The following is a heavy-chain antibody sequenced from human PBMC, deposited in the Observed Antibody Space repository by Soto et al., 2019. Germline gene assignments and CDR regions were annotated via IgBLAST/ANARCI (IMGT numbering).Heavy chain of an antibody. Sequence: GGSLRLSCAASGFTFSSYGMHWFRQAPGKGLEWVAVISYDGSNKYYADSVKGRFTISRDNSKNTLYLQMNSLRAEDTAVYYCAKDSLELLYYYYYGMDVWGQGTTVTVSS. D-gene: IGHD1-7*01. V-gene: IGHV3-30*18. CDR3: AKDSLELLYYYYYGMDV. CDR1: GFTFSSYG. CDR2: ISYDGSNK. J-gene: IGHJ6*02.